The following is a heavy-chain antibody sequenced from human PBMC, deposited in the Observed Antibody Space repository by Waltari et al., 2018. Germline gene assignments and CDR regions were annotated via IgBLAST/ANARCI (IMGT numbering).Heavy chain of an antibody. CDR1: GFIFSKYW. J-gene: IGHJ4*02. CDR2: INTDVSIT. D-gene: IGHD6-13*01. Sequence: EVQLVESGGGLVQPGGSLRLSCAASGFIFSKYWMHWVRQAPGKGLVSVSQINTDVSITSYADSVKCRFTISRDNAKNTLYLQMNSLRAEDTALYYCVLYSSIVLGDYWGQGNLVTVSS. V-gene: IGHV3-74*01. CDR3: VLYSSIVLGDY.